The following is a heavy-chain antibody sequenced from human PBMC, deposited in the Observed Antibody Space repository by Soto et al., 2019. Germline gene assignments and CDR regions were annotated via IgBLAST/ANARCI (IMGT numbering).Heavy chain of an antibody. D-gene: IGHD1-20*01. Sequence: SETLSLTCTVSGGSISSYYWSWIRQPPGKGLEWIGYIYYSGSTNYSPSLKSRVTISVDTSKNQFSLKLSSVTAADTAVYYCARGKSGYNWNDLFDYWGQGTLVTVSS. CDR1: GGSISSYY. J-gene: IGHJ4*02. CDR3: ARGKSGYNWNDLFDY. V-gene: IGHV4-59*01. CDR2: IYYSGST.